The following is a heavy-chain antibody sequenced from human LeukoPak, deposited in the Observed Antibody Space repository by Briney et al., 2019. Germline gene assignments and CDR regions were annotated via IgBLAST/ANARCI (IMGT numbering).Heavy chain of an antibody. CDR3: ARGDWYSSGWYFVWFDP. V-gene: IGHV1-2*02. CDR2: INPNSGGT. J-gene: IGHJ5*02. CDR1: GYTFTDYY. Sequence: ASVKVSCKASGYTFTDYYMHWVRQAPGQGLEWMGWINPNSGGTNYAQKFQGRVTMTRDTSISTAYMELSRLRSDDTAVYYCARGDWYSSGWYFVWFDPWGQGTLVTVSS. D-gene: IGHD6-19*01.